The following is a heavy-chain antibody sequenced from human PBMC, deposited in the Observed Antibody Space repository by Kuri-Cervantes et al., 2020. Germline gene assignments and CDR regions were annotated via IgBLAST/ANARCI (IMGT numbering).Heavy chain of an antibody. D-gene: IGHD2-15*01. CDR3: TTAPPRLADLAV. CDR2: IKTKTDGGTT. J-gene: IGHJ6*02. Sequence: GESLKISCAASGFTFSNAWMSWVRQAPGKGLEWVGRIKTKTDGGTTDYAAPVKGRFAISRDESKNTLYLQMNSLKTEDTAVYFCTTAPPRLADLAVWGQGTRVTGAS. CDR1: GFTFSNAW. V-gene: IGHV3-15*01.